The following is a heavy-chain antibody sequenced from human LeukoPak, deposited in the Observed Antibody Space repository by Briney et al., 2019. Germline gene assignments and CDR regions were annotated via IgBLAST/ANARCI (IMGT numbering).Heavy chain of an antibody. V-gene: IGHV4-4*02. J-gene: IGHJ5*02. Sequence: SETLSLTCAVSGASIGSTNWWNWVRQTPERGLEWVGEIHHKWGTNYNPSLLRRLTISLDRSKNQVSLRLTSVAAADTALYYCARVQEGCSRASCYLEPWGQGTLVTVSS. CDR3: ARVQEGCSRASCYLEP. CDR2: IHHKWGT. D-gene: IGHD2-2*01. CDR1: GASIGSTNW.